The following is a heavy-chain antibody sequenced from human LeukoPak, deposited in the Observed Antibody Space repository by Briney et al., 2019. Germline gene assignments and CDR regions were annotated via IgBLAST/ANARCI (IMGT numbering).Heavy chain of an antibody. D-gene: IGHD4-17*01. CDR1: GFTFSNAW. CDR3: TTDGDYGDHFDY. V-gene: IGHV3-15*01. J-gene: IGHJ4*02. Sequence: KPGGSLRLSCAASGFTFSNAWMSWVRQAPGKGLEWVGRIKSKADGGTTDYAAPVKGRFTISRDDSKNTLYLQMNSLKTEDTAVYYCTTDGDYGDHFDYWGQGTLVTVSS. CDR2: IKSKADGGTT.